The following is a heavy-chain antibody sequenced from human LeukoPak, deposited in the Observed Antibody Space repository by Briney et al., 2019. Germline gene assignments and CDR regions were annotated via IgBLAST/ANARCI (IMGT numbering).Heavy chain of an antibody. CDR1: GYSFTSYW. J-gene: IGHJ4*02. V-gene: IGHV5-51*01. CDR2: IYPDDSAT. Sequence: GESLKISCKGSGYSFTSYWIGWVRQMPGKGLEWMGIIYPDDSATRYSPSFQGQVTISADKSISTAYLQWSSLKASDTAMFYCARLSQSHFYDTTGYQLDYWGQGTLVTVSS. CDR3: ARLSQSHFYDTTGYQLDY. D-gene: IGHD3-22*01.